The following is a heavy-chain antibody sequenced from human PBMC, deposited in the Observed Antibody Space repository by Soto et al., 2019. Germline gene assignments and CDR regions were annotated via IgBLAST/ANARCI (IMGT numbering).Heavy chain of an antibody. J-gene: IGHJ6*03. D-gene: IGHD5-12*01. Sequence: QVQLVQSGAEVKKPGASVKVSCKTSGDSFSAFYLHWVRQAPGQGLEWLGWIKPNGGATKYAQKFRGRVAMTRDTSTRSAYREMSSLRSNDKDIYYGEGAGGGATATLDYYYFYMDVWGNGTTVTVSS. V-gene: IGHV1-2*02. CDR2: IKPNGGAT. CDR3: EGAGGGATATLDYYYFYMDV. CDR1: GDSFSAFY.